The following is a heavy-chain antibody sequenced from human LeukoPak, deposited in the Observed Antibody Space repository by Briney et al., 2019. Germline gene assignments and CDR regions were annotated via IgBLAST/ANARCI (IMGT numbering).Heavy chain of an antibody. D-gene: IGHD5-24*01. CDR3: ARASRDGYNQNFDH. CDR2: IYPGGSET. Sequence: GEPLQISCKGLGYSFSSYWNAWVRPRPGKGLEWMGIIYPGGSETRYDPSFQGQVTISADMSTSTAYLQWSSLRASDTAMYYCARASRDGYNQNFDHWGQGTLVTVSS. V-gene: IGHV5-51*01. CDR1: GYSFSSYW. J-gene: IGHJ4*02.